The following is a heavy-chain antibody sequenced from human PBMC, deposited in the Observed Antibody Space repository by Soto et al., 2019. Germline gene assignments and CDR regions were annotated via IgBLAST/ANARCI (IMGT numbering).Heavy chain of an antibody. Sequence: QVQLQQWGAGLLKPSETLSLTCAVYGGSFSGYYWSWIRQPPGKGLEWIGEINHSGSTNYNPSLTRRVTLSVDTSKNQLSLELSSVTAADTAVYYCARGSRFVELYNWFDPWGQGTLVTVSS. CDR3: ARGSRFVELYNWFDP. V-gene: IGHV4-34*01. J-gene: IGHJ5*02. D-gene: IGHD3-10*01. CDR1: GGSFSGYY. CDR2: INHSGST.